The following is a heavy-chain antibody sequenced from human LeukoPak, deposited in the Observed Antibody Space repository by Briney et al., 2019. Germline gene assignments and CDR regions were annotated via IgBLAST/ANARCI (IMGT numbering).Heavy chain of an antibody. CDR2: IYYSGST. V-gene: IGHV4-39*07. CDR3: ARGQYSSSSDFDY. J-gene: IGHJ4*02. CDR1: GGSISSSSYY. D-gene: IGHD6-13*01. Sequence: PSETLSLTCTVSGGSISSSSYYWGWIRQPPGKGLEWIGSIYYSGSTNYNPSLKSRVTISVDTSKNQFSLKLSSVTAADTAVYYCARGQYSSSSDFDYWGQGTLVTVSS.